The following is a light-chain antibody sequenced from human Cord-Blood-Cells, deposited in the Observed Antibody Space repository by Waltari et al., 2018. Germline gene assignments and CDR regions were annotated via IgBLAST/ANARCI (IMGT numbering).Light chain of an antibody. J-gene: IGLJ3*02. Sequence: QAALTQPASVSGSPGQSITLSCTGTSSDVGSYNLVSWSQQHPGKAPDLMIYEGSKRPSGVSTRFSGSKSGNTASLTIAGLQAEDEADYYCCSYAGSSTWVFGGGTKLTVL. V-gene: IGLV2-23*01. CDR3: CSYAGSSTWV. CDR1: SSDVGSYNL. CDR2: EGS.